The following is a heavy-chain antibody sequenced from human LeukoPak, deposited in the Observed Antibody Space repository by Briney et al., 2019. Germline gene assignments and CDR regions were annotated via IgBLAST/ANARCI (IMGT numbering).Heavy chain of an antibody. CDR1: GFTFGDYA. D-gene: IGHD5-18*01. CDR2: ISWNSGSI. Sequence: GGSLRLSCAASGFTFGDYAMHWVRQAPGKGLGWVSGISWNSGSIGYADSVKGRFTISRDNAKNSLYLQMNSLRAEDMALYYCAKGNSYGFHGDYFDYWGQGTLVTVSS. V-gene: IGHV3-9*03. J-gene: IGHJ4*02. CDR3: AKGNSYGFHGDYFDY.